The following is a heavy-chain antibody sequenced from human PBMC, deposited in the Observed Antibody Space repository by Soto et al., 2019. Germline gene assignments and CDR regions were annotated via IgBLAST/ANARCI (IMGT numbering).Heavy chain of an antibody. CDR2: INPATGAA. D-gene: IGHD3-3*01. V-gene: IGHV1-2*02. Sequence: VQSGAVVKKPGASVTVSCSASGYPVTAYYMHWVRQAPGGGLEWMGGINPATGAAKYTQTFPGRVARTRDTSTSTGLIEPSGLTSEGTAVFYCARGGGVGVAGSAAFDMWGQGTLINVSS. CDR1: GYPVTAYY. J-gene: IGHJ3*02. CDR3: ARGGGVGVAGSAAFDM.